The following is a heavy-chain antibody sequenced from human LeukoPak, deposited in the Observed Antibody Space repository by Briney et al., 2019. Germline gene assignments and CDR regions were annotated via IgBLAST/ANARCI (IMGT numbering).Heavy chain of an antibody. CDR1: GGSISSYY. V-gene: IGHV4-59*01. J-gene: IGHJ4*02. CDR3: ARGNASGWFLVDPIFDY. D-gene: IGHD6-19*01. CDR2: IYYSGST. Sequence: ASETLSLTCAVSGGSISSYYWSWIREPPGKGRGWSGYIYYSGSTNYNPSLKSRVTISVDTSKNQFSLKLSSVTAADTAVYYCARGNASGWFLVDPIFDYWGQGTLVTVSS.